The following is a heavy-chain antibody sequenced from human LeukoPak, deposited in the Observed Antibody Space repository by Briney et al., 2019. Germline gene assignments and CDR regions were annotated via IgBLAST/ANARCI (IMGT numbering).Heavy chain of an antibody. CDR1: GFTFDDYG. Sequence: GSLRLSCAASGFTFDDYGMSWVRQPPGKGLEWIGYIYYRGRTYYNPSLKSRLTISVDTSENQFSLKLSAVTAADTAVYYCARRGDRDGFDIWGQGTMVTVSS. D-gene: IGHD4-17*01. V-gene: IGHV4-59*04. CDR3: ARRGDRDGFDI. CDR2: IYYRGRT. J-gene: IGHJ3*02.